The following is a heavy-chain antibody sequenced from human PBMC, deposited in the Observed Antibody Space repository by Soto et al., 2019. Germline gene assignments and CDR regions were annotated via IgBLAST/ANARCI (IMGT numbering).Heavy chain of an antibody. J-gene: IGHJ4*02. V-gene: IGHV4-4*07. Sequence: ETLSLTCTVSGGSISSYHWSWIRQPAGKGLGWIGRIYTSGSTNYNPSLKSRVTMSVDTSKNQFSLKLSSVTAADTAVYYCARVNLGSGWYLDYWGQGTLVTVS. CDR2: IYTSGST. D-gene: IGHD6-19*01. CDR3: ARVNLGSGWYLDY. CDR1: GGSISSYH.